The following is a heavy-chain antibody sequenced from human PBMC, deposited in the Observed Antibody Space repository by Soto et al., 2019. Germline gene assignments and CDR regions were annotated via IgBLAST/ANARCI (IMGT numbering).Heavy chain of an antibody. CDR1: GFTFSSNA. Sequence: EVRLLKSGGGLVQPGGSLRLSCAGSGFTFSSNAMSWVRQAPGKGLEWVSSVSGDGYASDYADSVKGRFTVSRHNSKNTLYLQMNSLRAEDTAVYYCAKRHYYGSGSFALATWGQGTLVTVSS. D-gene: IGHD3-10*01. CDR2: VSGDGYAS. V-gene: IGHV3-23*01. J-gene: IGHJ4*03. CDR3: AKRHYYGSGSFALAT.